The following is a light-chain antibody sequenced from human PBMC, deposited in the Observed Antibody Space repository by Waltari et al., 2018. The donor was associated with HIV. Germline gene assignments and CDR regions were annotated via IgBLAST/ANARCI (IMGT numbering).Light chain of an antibody. J-gene: IGLJ1*01. V-gene: IGLV2-23*02. CDR1: ATAIGTYTL. CDR3: CSYACETTFYI. CDR2: EVL. Sequence: QSVLAQPASVSGSPGQSLPTSCNGSATAIGTYTLVSCYHQYPGTAPMLIISEVLKRPSGISVRFSGSKSGNAASLKTSGLRSEDEAVYYCCSYACETTFYIFGSGT.